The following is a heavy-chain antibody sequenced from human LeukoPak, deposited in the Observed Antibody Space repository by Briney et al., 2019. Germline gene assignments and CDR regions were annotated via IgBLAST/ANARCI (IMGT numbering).Heavy chain of an antibody. D-gene: IGHD4-23*01. CDR2: ISSSASST. CDR1: GFTFSSYG. V-gene: IGHV3-23*01. Sequence: GGSLRLSCAASGFTFSSYGMSWVRQAPGKGLEWVSGISSSASSTYYGDSVKGRFTISRDNSKNTLYLQMNSLRAEDTAVYYCAKDPYGGNSDYWGQGTLVTVSS. CDR3: AKDPYGGNSDY. J-gene: IGHJ4*02.